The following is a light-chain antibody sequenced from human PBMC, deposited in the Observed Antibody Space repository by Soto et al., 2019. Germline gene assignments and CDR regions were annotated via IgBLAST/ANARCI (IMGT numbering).Light chain of an antibody. CDR2: GAS. Sequence: EIVLTQSPGTLSLSPGERATLSGRASQSVTSSYLAWYQQKPGQAPRLLIYGASTRATGIPARFSGSGSGTEFTLTISSLQPEDIATYYCQQYDNLPPTFGPGTKVDI. CDR1: QSVTSSY. J-gene: IGKJ3*01. V-gene: IGKV3-20*01. CDR3: QQYDNLPPT.